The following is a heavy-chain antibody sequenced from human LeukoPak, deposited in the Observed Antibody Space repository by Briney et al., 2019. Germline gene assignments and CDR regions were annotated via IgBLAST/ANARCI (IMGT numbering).Heavy chain of an antibody. CDR3: AAGDQSSMIVGLMEGG. D-gene: IGHD3-22*01. Sequence: ASVKVSCKASGYTFTSYYIHWVRQAPGQGLEWMGIINPSGGSTSYAQKFQGRVTMTRDMSTSTVYMELSSLRSEDTAVYYCAAGDQSSMIVGLMEGGWGQGTLVTVSS. CDR2: INPSGGST. J-gene: IGHJ4*02. V-gene: IGHV1-46*03. CDR1: GYTFTSYY.